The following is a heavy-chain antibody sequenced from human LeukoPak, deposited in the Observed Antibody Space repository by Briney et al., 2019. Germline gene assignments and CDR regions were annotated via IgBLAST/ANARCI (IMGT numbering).Heavy chain of an antibody. CDR2: IYHSGST. D-gene: IGHD4-17*01. J-gene: IGHJ3*02. CDR3: ARNDYGDPNAFDI. CDR1: GYSISSGYY. V-gene: IGHV4-38-2*02. Sequence: SETLSLTCTVSGYSISSGYYWGWIRQPPGKGLEWIGSIYHSGSTYYNPSLKSRVTISVDTSKNQFSLKLSSVTAADTAVYYCARNDYGDPNAFDIWGQGTMVTVSS.